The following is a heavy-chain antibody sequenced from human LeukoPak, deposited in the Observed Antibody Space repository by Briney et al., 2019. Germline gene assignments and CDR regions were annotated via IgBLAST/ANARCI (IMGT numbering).Heavy chain of an antibody. Sequence: PGRSLRLSRTASESTFGDYTMSWFRQAPGKGLEWVGFIRSKAYGGTTEYAASVRGRFTISRDDSKSTAYLQMNSLKTEDTAVYYCSKVGYSSGWYDSVAFDIWGQGTMVTVSA. V-gene: IGHV3-49*03. CDR3: SKVGYSSGWYDSVAFDI. J-gene: IGHJ3*02. CDR2: IRSKAYGGTT. CDR1: ESTFGDYT. D-gene: IGHD6-19*01.